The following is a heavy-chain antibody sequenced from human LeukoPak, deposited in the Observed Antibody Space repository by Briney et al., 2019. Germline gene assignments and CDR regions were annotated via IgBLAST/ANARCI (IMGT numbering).Heavy chain of an antibody. D-gene: IGHD4-23*01. CDR1: GGSITNYY. V-gene: IGHV4-59*01. CDR2: MSYSGST. J-gene: IGHJ4*01. CDR3: ARVPARRVVTTPTYFDY. Sequence: SETLSLTCTVSGGSITNYYWSWIRQPPGKGLEWIGYMSYSGSTNYNPSLNSPVSISVDTSKNQFSLKLSSVTAADTAVYYCARVPARRVVTTPTYFDYWGQGILVTVSS.